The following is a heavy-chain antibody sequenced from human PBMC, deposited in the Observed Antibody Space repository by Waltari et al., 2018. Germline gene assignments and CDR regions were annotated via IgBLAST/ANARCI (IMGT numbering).Heavy chain of an antibody. V-gene: IGHV3-7*04. CDR3: ATDVSGWVDFEH. CDR1: GFIFSGYH. CDR2: INEHGSER. Sequence: EVQLVESGGDLVQPGGSLRLSCPGSGFIFSGYHMSWVRQAPGKGLEWVANINEHGSERYYADSVKGRFTISRDNARDSLYLQMNSLRVEDTAVYYCATDVSGWVDFEHWGRGTLVTVSS. J-gene: IGHJ4*02. D-gene: IGHD6-19*01.